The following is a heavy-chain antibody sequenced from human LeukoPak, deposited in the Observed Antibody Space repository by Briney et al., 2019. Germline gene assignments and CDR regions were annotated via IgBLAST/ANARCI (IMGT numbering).Heavy chain of an antibody. CDR1: GGTFSSYA. CDR3: ARYCSSTSCYAGFDY. D-gene: IGHD2-2*01. CDR2: IIPIFGTA. V-gene: IGHV1-69*01. J-gene: IGHJ4*02. Sequence: SVNVSCKASGGTFSSYAISWVRQAPGQGLEWMGGIIPIFGTANYAQKFQGRVTITADESTSTAYMELSSLRSEDTAVYYCARYCSSTSCYAGFDYWGQGTLVTVSS.